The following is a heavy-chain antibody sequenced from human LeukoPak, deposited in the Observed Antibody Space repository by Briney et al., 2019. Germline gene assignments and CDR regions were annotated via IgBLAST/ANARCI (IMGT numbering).Heavy chain of an antibody. CDR3: ARVFGVVQQGDGMDV. D-gene: IGHD3-3*01. Sequence: PGGSLRLSCAASGFTFSSYSMNWVRQAPGKGLEWVSSISSSSSYIYYADSVKGRFTISRDNAKNSLYLQMNSLRAEDTAVYYCARVFGVVQQGDGMDVWGHGTTVTVSS. CDR2: ISSSSSYI. V-gene: IGHV3-21*01. J-gene: IGHJ6*02. CDR1: GFTFSSYS.